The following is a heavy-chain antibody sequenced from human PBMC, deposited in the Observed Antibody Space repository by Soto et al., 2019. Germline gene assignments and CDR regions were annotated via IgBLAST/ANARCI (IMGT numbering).Heavy chain of an antibody. Sequence: EVQLVESGGGLVQSGGSLRLSCAASGFTFSSYSMSWVRKAPGKGLEWVSYISSSSSSIYYADSVKGRFTISRDNAKNSLYLQMNSLRAEDTAVYYCARDQKWELPHYFDYWGQGTLVTVSS. CDR1: GFTFSSYS. V-gene: IGHV3-48*01. J-gene: IGHJ4*02. CDR3: ARDQKWELPHYFDY. CDR2: ISSSSSSI. D-gene: IGHD1-26*01.